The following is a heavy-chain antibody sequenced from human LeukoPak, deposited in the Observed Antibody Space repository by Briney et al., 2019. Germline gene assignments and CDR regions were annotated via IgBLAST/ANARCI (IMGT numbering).Heavy chain of an antibody. CDR1: GGTFSSYA. CDR2: IIPILGIA. CDR3: ARGPQVATIAFG. Sequence: ASVKVSCKASGGTFSSYAISWVRQAPGQGPEWMGRIIPILGIANYAQKFQGRVTITADKSTSTAYMELSSLRSEDTAVYYCARGPQVATIAFGWGQGTMVTVSS. J-gene: IGHJ3*01. V-gene: IGHV1-69*04. D-gene: IGHD5-12*01.